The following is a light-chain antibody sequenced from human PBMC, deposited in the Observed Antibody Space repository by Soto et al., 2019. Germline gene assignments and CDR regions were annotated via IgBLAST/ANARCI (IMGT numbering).Light chain of an antibody. CDR2: DAS. J-gene: IGKJ3*01. Sequence: EIVLTQSPATLSLSPGERATLPCRASQSVTSYLAWYQQKPGLAPRLLIYDASSRATGIPDRFSGSGSGTDFTLTISRLEPEDFAVYYCQQYGSSPLFGPGTKVDIK. CDR3: QQYGSSPL. CDR1: QSVTSY. V-gene: IGKV3D-20*01.